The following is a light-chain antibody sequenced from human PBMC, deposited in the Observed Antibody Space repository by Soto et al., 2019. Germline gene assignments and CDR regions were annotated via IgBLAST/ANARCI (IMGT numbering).Light chain of an antibody. CDR2: DVS. Sequence: LTQPRSVSGSPGQSVAISCTGTSSDVGDYNYVSWYQQHPGKAPKVMIYDVSKRPSGVPDRFSGSKSGNTASLTISGLQAEDEADYYCCSYAGSPYVFGTGTKVTVL. CDR3: CSYAGSPYV. V-gene: IGLV2-11*01. J-gene: IGLJ1*01. CDR1: SSDVGDYNY.